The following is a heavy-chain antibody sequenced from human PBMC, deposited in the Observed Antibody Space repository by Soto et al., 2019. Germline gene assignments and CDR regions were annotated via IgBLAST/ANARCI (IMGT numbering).Heavy chain of an antibody. D-gene: IGHD3-3*02. CDR2: ISYDGSNK. CDR1: GFTFSSYG. Sequence: QVQLVESGGGVVQPGRSLRLSCAASGFTFSSYGMHWVRQAPGKGLEWVAVISYDGSNKYYADSVKGRFIISRDNSKNTLYLQMNSLRAEDTAVYYCAKGASIFGVVNAPCFDYWGQGTLVTVSS. V-gene: IGHV3-30*18. J-gene: IGHJ4*02. CDR3: AKGASIFGVVNAPCFDY.